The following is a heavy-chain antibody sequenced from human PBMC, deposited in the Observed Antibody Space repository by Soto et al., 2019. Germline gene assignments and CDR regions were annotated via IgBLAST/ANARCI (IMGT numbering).Heavy chain of an antibody. CDR1: GFTFSSYA. CDR3: AKVSGSGSWPDYYYGMDV. Sequence: QAGGSLRLSCAASGFTFSSYAMSWVRQAPGKGLEWVSAISGSGGSTYYADSVKGRFTISRDNSKNTLYLQMNSLRAEDTAVYYCAKVSGSGSWPDYYYGMDVWGQGTTVTVSS. J-gene: IGHJ6*02. D-gene: IGHD3-10*01. V-gene: IGHV3-23*01. CDR2: ISGSGGST.